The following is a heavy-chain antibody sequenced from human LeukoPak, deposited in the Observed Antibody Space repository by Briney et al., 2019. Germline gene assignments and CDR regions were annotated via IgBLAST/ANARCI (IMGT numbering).Heavy chain of an antibody. CDR1: GYIFTGYY. V-gene: IGHV1-2*02. CDR2: INPNSGGT. D-gene: IGHD3-22*01. CDR3: ASPYYYDSSGYPIY. J-gene: IGHJ4*02. Sequence: ASVKVSCKASGYIFTGYYMHWVRQAPGQGLEWMGWINPNSGGTNYAQKFQGRVTMTRDTSISTAYMELSRLRSDDTAVYYCASPYYYDSSGYPIYWGQGTLVTVSS.